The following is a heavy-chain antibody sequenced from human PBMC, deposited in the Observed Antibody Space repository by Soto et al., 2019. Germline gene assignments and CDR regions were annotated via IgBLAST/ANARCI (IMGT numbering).Heavy chain of an antibody. CDR3: AMGADILTGYASLDH. CDR2: INAGNGNT. V-gene: IGHV1-3*01. CDR1: GYTFTSYA. Sequence: QVQLVQSGAEVKKPGASVKVSCKASGYTFTSYAMHWVRQAPGQRLEGMGWINAGNGNTKYSQKFQGRVTITRDTSASTAYMELSSLRSEVTAVYYCAMGADILTGYASLDHWGQGTLVTVSS. D-gene: IGHD3-9*01. J-gene: IGHJ4*02.